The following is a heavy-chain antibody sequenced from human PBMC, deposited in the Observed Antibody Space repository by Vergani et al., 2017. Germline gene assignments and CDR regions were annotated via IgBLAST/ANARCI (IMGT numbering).Heavy chain of an antibody. V-gene: IGHV3-30*03. D-gene: IGHD1-1*01. J-gene: IGHJ1*01. Sequence: QLLESGGGLIQPGGSLRLSCAASGFTFNSYAMTWVRQAPGKGLEWVAVISYDGTQKYYADSVKGRFTISRDNSKSTLYLQMNSLRTEDTAVYYCATKSCGTPGCQIGYFREWGQGTLVTVSS. CDR3: ATKSCGTPGCQIGYFRE. CDR1: GFTFNSYA. CDR2: ISYDGTQK.